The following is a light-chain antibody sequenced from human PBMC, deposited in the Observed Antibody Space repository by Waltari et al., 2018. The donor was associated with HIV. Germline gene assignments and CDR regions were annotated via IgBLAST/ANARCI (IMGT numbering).Light chain of an antibody. CDR1: RSNIGYNY. CDR3: GTWDSSLSAGV. CDR2: DND. V-gene: IGLV1-51*01. J-gene: IGLJ2*01. Sequence: QSVLTQPPSVSAAPGQKVTISCSGNRSNIGYNYVSWYKQVPGTAPKLLISDNDNRPSGIPDRFSASKSGTSATLGITGLQTGDEADYYCGTWDSSLSAGVFGGGTKLTVL.